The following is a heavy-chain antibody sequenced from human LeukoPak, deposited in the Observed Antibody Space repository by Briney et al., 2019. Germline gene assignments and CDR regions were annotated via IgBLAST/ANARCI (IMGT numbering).Heavy chain of an antibody. CDR1: GGSISSYY. J-gene: IGHJ3*01. Sequence: SETLSLTCTVSGGSISSYYWSWIRQPPGKGLEWIGYIYYSGSTNYNPSLKSRVTMSVDTSKNHFSLKLGSVTAADTAVYYCARAPADIVVVPAAIDAFDVWGQGTMVSVSS. CDR3: ARAPADIVVVPAAIDAFDV. CDR2: IYYSGST. D-gene: IGHD2-2*01. V-gene: IGHV4-59*01.